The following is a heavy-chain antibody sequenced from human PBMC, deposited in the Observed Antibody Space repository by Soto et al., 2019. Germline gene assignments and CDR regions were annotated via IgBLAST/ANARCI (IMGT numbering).Heavy chain of an antibody. Sequence: QVRLVESGGGVVQPGRSLRLSCAASGFTFSSYAMHWVRQAPGKGLEWVAVISYDGSNKYYADSVKGRFTISRDNSKNTLYLQMNSLRAEDTAVYYCAREALGGYYYCFDYWGQGTLVTVSS. CDR2: ISYDGSNK. J-gene: IGHJ4*02. D-gene: IGHD3-22*01. CDR1: GFTFSSYA. V-gene: IGHV3-30-3*01. CDR3: AREALGGYYYCFDY.